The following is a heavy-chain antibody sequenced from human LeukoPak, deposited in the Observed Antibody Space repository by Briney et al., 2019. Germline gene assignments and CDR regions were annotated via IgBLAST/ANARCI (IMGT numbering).Heavy chain of an antibody. D-gene: IGHD3-16*01. CDR1: GYTFTSYG. V-gene: IGHV1-18*01. J-gene: IGHJ5*02. Sequence: ASVKVSCKASGYTFTSYGISWVRQAPGQGLEWMGWISIYNGKINYAQKFQGRVTMTTDTSTSTAYMELRSLRSDDTAVYFCARDTSEGDYAWWFDPWGQGTLVTVAS. CDR2: ISIYNGKI. CDR3: ARDTSEGDYAWWFDP.